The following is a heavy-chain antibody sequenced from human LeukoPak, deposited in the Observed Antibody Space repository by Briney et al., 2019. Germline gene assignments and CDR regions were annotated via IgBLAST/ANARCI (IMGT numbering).Heavy chain of an antibody. J-gene: IGHJ4*02. CDR1: GGSFSGYY. Sequence: PSETLSLTCSVFGGSFSGYYWGWIRQPPGKGLEWIGSIYYSGSTYYNPSLKSRVTISVDTSKNQFSLKLSSVTAADTAVYYCNLNYDILTGYYHFDYWGQGTLVTVSS. CDR2: IYYSGST. V-gene: IGHV4-39*01. D-gene: IGHD3-9*01. CDR3: NLNYDILTGYYHFDY.